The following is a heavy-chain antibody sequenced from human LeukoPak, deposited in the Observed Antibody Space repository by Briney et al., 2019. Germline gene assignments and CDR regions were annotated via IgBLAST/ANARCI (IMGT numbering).Heavy chain of an antibody. CDR1: GDTFTDYY. CDR2: ISAYNGNT. CDR3: ARDRHSSLFDY. V-gene: IGHV1-18*04. J-gene: IGHJ4*02. Sequence: GASVKVSCKASGDTFTDYYLHWVRQAPGQGLEWMGWISAYNGNTNYAQKLQGRVTMTTDTSTSTAYMELRSLRSDDTAVYYCARDRHSSLFDYWGQGTLVTVSS. D-gene: IGHD6-13*01.